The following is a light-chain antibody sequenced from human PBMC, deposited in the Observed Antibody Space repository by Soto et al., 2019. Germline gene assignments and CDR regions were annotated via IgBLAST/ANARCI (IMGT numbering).Light chain of an antibody. CDR2: DAS. Sequence: EIGLTQSPITLSLSPVEGVTLSCRPSQSVDKDLAWYRQKPGQAPSLLVYDASTRATGVPARFSGSGSGTEFTLTITSLQSEDFAVYFCHQYNKWPRTFGRGTKVDIK. J-gene: IGKJ1*01. CDR1: QSVDKD. CDR3: HQYNKWPRT. V-gene: IGKV3-15*01.